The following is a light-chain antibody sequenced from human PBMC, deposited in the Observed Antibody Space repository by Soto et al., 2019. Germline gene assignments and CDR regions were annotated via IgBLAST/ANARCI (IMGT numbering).Light chain of an antibody. CDR2: EVS. Sequence: QSALTQPASVSGSPGQSITISCTGTSSDVGGYNYVSWYQQYPGNAPKLIISEVSNRPSGISDRFSGSKSANTAFLIISGLQAEDEADYYCSSYTSSSTLGVFGTGTKVTVL. CDR3: SSYTSSSTLGV. CDR1: SSDVGGYNY. J-gene: IGLJ1*01. V-gene: IGLV2-14*01.